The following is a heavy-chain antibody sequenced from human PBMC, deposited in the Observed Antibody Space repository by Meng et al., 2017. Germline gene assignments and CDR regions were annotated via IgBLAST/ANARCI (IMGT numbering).Heavy chain of an antibody. CDR1: GGSFSGYY. J-gene: IGHJ4*02. V-gene: IGHV4-34*01. D-gene: IGHD3-10*01. Sequence: SQTLSLTCAVYGGSFSGYYWSWIRQPPGKGLEWIGEINHSGSTNYNPSLKSRVTISVDTSKNQFSLKLSSVIAADTAVYYCARGPLWFGELSLDYWGQGTLVTVSS. CDR2: INHSGST. CDR3: ARGPLWFGELSLDY.